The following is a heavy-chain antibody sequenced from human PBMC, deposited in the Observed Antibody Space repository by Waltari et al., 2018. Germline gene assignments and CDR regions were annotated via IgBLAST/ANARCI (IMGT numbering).Heavy chain of an antibody. J-gene: IGHJ3*02. CDR3: ARASVVDDAFDI. Sequence: QVQLVESGGGVVQPGRSLRLSCAASGFTFSSYAMHWVRPAPGKGLEWVAVISYDGSNKYYADSVKGRFTISRDNSKNTLYLQMNSLRAEDTAVYYCARASVVDDAFDIWGQGTMVTVSS. V-gene: IGHV3-30-3*01. CDR1: GFTFSSYA. CDR2: ISYDGSNK. D-gene: IGHD2-21*01.